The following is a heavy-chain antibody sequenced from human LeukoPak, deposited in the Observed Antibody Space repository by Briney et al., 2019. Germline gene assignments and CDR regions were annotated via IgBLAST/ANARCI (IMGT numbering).Heavy chain of an antibody. CDR3: ARGFGEKWLTRSGSDFS. J-gene: IGHJ5*02. D-gene: IGHD1-26*01. V-gene: IGHV3-23*01. CDR1: GFTFSSYV. CDR2: ISASGVTT. Sequence: GGSLRLSCAASGFTFSSYVMSWVRQAPGKGLEWVSTISASGVTTYYADSVKFRFTISRDNSKNTLYLQMNSLRAEDTAVYYCARGFGEKWLTRSGSDFSWGQGTLVTVSS.